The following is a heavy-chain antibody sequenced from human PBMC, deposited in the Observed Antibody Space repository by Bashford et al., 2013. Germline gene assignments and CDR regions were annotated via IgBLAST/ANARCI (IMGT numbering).Heavy chain of an antibody. J-gene: IGHJ5*02. Sequence: GSLRLSCAASGFTFSSYWMHWVRQVPGKGLVWVSRISSDGANTNYADSVKGRFTISRDNSKNTLYLQMDSLSTEDTAVYYCARDGTGVRLPPTMSRYLDPWGQGTLVTVSS. D-gene: IGHD2-2*01. CDR1: GFTFSSYW. CDR3: ARDGTGVRLPPTMSRYLDP. V-gene: IGHV3-74*01. CDR2: ISSDGANT.